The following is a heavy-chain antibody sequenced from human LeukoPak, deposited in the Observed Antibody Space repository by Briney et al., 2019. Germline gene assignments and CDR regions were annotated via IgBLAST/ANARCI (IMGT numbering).Heavy chain of an antibody. Sequence: GGSLRLSCAASGFTFNSYAISWVRQSPGKGLEWVSVISGSGGSTYYVDSVKGRFTISRDNSRDTLYLQMNSLRGEDTAVYYCAKDRRDGYNYGGFDYWGQGTLVTVSS. D-gene: IGHD5-24*01. CDR1: GFTFNSYA. J-gene: IGHJ4*02. CDR3: AKDRRDGYNYGGFDY. CDR2: ISGSGGST. V-gene: IGHV3-23*01.